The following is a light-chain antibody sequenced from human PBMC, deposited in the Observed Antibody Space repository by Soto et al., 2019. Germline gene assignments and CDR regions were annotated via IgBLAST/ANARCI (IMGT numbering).Light chain of an antibody. J-gene: IGKJ1*01. Sequence: DIQMTLSPSTLCASVGDRVTITCRASQRISSWLAWYQQKPGKAPKLLIYKASSLESGVPSRFSGSGSGTEFTLTISSLQPDDFSTYYCQQYNSYSTFGQGTKVEIK. CDR1: QRISSW. V-gene: IGKV1-5*03. CDR2: KAS. CDR3: QQYNSYST.